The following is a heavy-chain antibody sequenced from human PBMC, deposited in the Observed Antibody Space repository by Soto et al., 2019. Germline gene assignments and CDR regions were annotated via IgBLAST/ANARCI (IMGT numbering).Heavy chain of an antibody. CDR1: GFTFWSFG. CDR3: AGVSGLGTAGLGCDN. D-gene: IGHD5-12*01. CDR2: IWADGGKE. J-gene: IGHJ4*02. Sequence: QVQLMESGGGMVQPGKSLRLSCAASGFTFWSFGIHWVRQAPGKGLERVAAIWADGGKEYYTGSVKGRFTISRDNPRNKVYLQMNSLRAKDTAVHYYAGVSGLGTAGLGCDNWGQGTLVIVSA. V-gene: IGHV3-33*01.